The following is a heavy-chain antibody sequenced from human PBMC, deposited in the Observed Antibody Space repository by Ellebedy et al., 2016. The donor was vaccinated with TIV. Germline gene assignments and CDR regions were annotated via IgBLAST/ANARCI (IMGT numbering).Heavy chain of an antibody. CDR1: GGSFSDYY. D-gene: IGHD6-13*01. V-gene: IGHV4-34*01. J-gene: IGHJ4*02. CDR3: AREGHYSSTWYSFDY. CDR2: ITHSGTT. Sequence: SETLSLTCAVYGGSFSDYYWSWIRQPPGKGLEWIGEITHSGTTNYNASLKSRVTISLDTSKNQFSLNLSSVTAADTAVYHCAREGHYSSTWYSFDYWGQGTLVTVSS.